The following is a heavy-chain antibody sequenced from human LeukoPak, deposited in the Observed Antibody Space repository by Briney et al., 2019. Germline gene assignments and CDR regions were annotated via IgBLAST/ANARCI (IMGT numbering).Heavy chain of an antibody. CDR3: ARALGYASGTPLGY. CDR1: GFTFSSYS. CDR2: ISSSSSHI. Sequence: GGSLRLSCAASGFTFSSYSMNWVRQAPGKGLEWVSSISSSSSHIYYADSVKGRFTISRDNAKNSLYLQMNSLRAEDTAVYYCARALGYASGTPLGYWGQGTLVTVSS. J-gene: IGHJ4*02. V-gene: IGHV3-21*01. D-gene: IGHD3-10*01.